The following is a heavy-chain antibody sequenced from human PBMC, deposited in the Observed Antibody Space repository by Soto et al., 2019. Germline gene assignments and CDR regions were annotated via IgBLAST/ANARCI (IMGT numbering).Heavy chain of an antibody. Sequence: SETLSLTCIVSNGSISSRSSYWGWIRQTPGKGLEWIGSIYYIGSTYYNPSLKSRVTISVDTSKNQFSLKLSSVTAADTAVYYCARITGAARGSGGNYYYYMDVWGKGTTVTVSS. CDR3: ARITGAARGSGGNYYYYMDV. CDR1: NGSISSRSSY. CDR2: IYYIGST. D-gene: IGHD3-10*01. V-gene: IGHV4-39*07. J-gene: IGHJ6*03.